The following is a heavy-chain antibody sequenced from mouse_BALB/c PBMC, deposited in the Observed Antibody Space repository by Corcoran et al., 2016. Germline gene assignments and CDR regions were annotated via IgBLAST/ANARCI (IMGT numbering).Heavy chain of an antibody. CDR3: AREPYAMDY. CDR2: INTYTGEP. CDR1: GYTFTNYG. Sequence: QIQLVQSGPELKKPGETVKISCKASGYTFTNYGMNWVKPAPGKGLKGMGWINTYTGEPTYADDFKGRFAFSLETSASTAYLQINNLKNEDTASYFCAREPYAMDYWGQGTSVTVSS. J-gene: IGHJ4*01. V-gene: IGHV9-3-1*01.